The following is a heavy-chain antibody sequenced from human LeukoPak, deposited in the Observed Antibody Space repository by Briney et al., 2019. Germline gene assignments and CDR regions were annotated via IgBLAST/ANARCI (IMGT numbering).Heavy chain of an antibody. D-gene: IGHD2-2*01. J-gene: IGHJ4*02. CDR1: GFTFSSYS. CDR3: AKVKGSEGYCSITSCLADY. Sequence: GGSLRLSCAASGFTFSSYSMNWVRQAPGKGLEWVSSISSSSSYIYYADSVKGRFTISRDNAKNSLYLQMNSLRSKDTAVYYCAKVKGSEGYCSITSCLADYWGQGTLVTVSS. CDR2: ISSSSSYI. V-gene: IGHV3-21*04.